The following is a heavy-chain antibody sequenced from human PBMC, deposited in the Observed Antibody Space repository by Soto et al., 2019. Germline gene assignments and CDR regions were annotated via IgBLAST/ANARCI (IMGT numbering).Heavy chain of an antibody. CDR3: AKTVVFDP. CDR2: ISGDGRNT. D-gene: IGHD3-16*01. Sequence: PGGSLRLSCAASGFTFSTYAMSWVRQAPGKAPEWVSSISGDGRNTYYADSVKGRFSISRDNSRSTLSLQMNSLRAEDSAVYYCAKTVVFDPWGQGTLVTVS. J-gene: IGHJ5*02. V-gene: IGHV3-23*01. CDR1: GFTFSTYA.